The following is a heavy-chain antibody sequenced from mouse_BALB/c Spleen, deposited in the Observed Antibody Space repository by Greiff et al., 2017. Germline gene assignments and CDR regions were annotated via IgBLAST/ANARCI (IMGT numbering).Heavy chain of an antibody. CDR1: GFSFTDYN. V-gene: IGHV1S135*01. D-gene: IGHD1-1*01. CDR2: IDPYNGGT. J-gene: IGHJ4*01. Sequence: EVQLVESGPGLVKPGASVKVSCKASGFSFTDYNMYWVRQSHGKSLEWIGYIDPYNGGTSYNQKFKGKATFTVDKSSNTAFMHLNSLTSEDSAVYYCRITTVVSLDYWGQGTSVTVSS. CDR3: RITTVVSLDY.